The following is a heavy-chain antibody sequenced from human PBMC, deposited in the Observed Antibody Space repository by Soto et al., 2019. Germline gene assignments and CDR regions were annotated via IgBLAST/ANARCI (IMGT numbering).Heavy chain of an antibody. D-gene: IGHD2-8*01. J-gene: IGHJ6*02. CDR3: ARVRGGELYGGMDV. CDR2: INPSGGST. Sequence: QVQLVQSGAEVKKPGASVKVSCKASGYTFTSYYIHCVRQAPGQGLEWMGVINPSGGSTSYAQKFQGRVSRTRDTSTSTVYMELSSLRSEDTAVYYCARVRGGELYGGMDVWGQGTTVTVSS. V-gene: IGHV1-46*01. CDR1: GYTFTSYY.